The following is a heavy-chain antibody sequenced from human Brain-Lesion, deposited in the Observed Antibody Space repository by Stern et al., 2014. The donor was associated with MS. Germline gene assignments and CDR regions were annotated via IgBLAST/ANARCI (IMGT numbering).Heavy chain of an antibody. D-gene: IGHD1-26*01. J-gene: IGHJ4*02. V-gene: IGHV1-24*01. CDR2: FDPDDGET. Sequence: QMQLVQSGAEVKKPGASVKVSCKVSGYTLTDFSMHWVRQAPSKGLERMGGFDPDDGETLYAQKFQGRVTMTEDTSTDTAYMELSSLRSEDTAVYYCATLSPGAGGNYYRHFDYWGQGTLVTVSS. CDR3: ATLSPGAGGNYYRHFDY. CDR1: GYTLTDFS.